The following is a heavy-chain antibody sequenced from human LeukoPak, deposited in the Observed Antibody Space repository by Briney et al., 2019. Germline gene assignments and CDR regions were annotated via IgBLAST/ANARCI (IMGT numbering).Heavy chain of an antibody. Sequence: SETLSLTCTVSGGSISSSSYYWGWIRQPPGKGLEWIGSIYYSGSTYYNPSLKSRVTISVDTSKNQFSLKLSSVTAADTAVYYCARILNWGDAFDIWGQGTMVTVSS. CDR3: ARILNWGDAFDI. V-gene: IGHV4-39*01. CDR1: GGSISSSSYY. J-gene: IGHJ3*02. CDR2: IYYSGST. D-gene: IGHD7-27*01.